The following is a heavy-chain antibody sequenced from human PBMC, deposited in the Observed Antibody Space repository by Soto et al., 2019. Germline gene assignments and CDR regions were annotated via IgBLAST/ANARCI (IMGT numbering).Heavy chain of an antibody. Sequence: PGGSLRLSCAASGFTFSPYSMSWVRQAPGKGLEWVSYIGTSSSTTYYADSVKGRFTISRDNAKNSLYLQMNSLRDEDTAVYHCARQRGYYDSSGYKYVADYWGQGTLVTVSS. CDR2: IGTSSSTT. J-gene: IGHJ4*02. CDR3: ARQRGYYDSSGYKYVADY. D-gene: IGHD3-22*01. V-gene: IGHV3-48*02. CDR1: GFTFSPYS.